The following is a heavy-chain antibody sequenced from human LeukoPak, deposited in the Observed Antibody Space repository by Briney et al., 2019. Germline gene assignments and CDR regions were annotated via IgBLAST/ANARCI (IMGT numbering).Heavy chain of an antibody. CDR1: GYTFTSYG. Sequence: ASVKVSCKASGYTFTSYGISWVRQAPGQGLEWMGWISAYNGNTNYAQKLQGRVTMTTDTSTSTAYMELRSLRSDDTAVYYCAREGLDYYGSGSYYNPYYYGMDVWGQGTTVTVSS. V-gene: IGHV1-18*01. CDR2: ISAYNGNT. J-gene: IGHJ6*02. D-gene: IGHD3-10*01. CDR3: AREGLDYYGSGSYYNPYYYGMDV.